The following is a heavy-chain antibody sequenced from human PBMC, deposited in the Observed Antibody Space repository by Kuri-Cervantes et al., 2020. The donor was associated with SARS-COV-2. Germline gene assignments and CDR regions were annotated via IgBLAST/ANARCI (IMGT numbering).Heavy chain of an antibody. CDR1: GGSFSGYY. CDR2: INHSGST. V-gene: IGHV4-34*01. J-gene: IGHJ4*02. Sequence: SETLSLTCAVYGGSFSGYYWSWIRQPPGKGLEWIGEINHSGSTNYNPSLKSRVTISVDTSKNQFSLKLSSVTAADTAVYYCAREVSSERLVAFDYWGQGTLVTVSS. D-gene: IGHD6-6*01. CDR3: AREVSSERLVAFDY.